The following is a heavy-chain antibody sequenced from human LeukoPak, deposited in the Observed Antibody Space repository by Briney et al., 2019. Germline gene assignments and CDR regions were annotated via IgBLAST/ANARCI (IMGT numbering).Heavy chain of an antibody. D-gene: IGHD3-22*01. V-gene: IGHV4-34*01. CDR3: ARDTYYYDSSGYQNFDY. CDR2: INHSGST. J-gene: IGHJ4*02. Sequence: SETLSLTCAVYGGSFSGYYWCWIRQPPGKGLEWIGEINHSGSTNYNPSLKSRVTMSVDTSKNQFSLKLSSVTAADTAVYYCARDTYYYDSSGYQNFDYWGQGTLVTVSS. CDR1: GGSFSGYY.